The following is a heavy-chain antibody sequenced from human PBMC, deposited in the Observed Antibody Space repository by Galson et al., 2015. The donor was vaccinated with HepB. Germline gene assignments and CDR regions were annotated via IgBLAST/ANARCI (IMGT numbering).Heavy chain of an antibody. J-gene: IGHJ4*02. CDR1: GFTFSGYA. V-gene: IGHV3-23*01. CDR2: VGSAGST. D-gene: IGHD2-15*01. Sequence: SLRLSCAASGFTFSGYAMSWVRQAPGKGLEWVSTVGSAGSTYSADSVKGRFTISRDNSKNTLYLQMNSLRAEDTAVYYCAKGGEDIVVVVAAHLAGYYFDYWGQGTLVTVSS. CDR3: AKGGEDIVVVVAAHLAGYYFDY.